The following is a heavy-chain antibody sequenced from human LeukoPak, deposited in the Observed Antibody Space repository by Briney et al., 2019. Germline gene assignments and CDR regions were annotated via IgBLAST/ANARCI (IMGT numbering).Heavy chain of an antibody. Sequence: SQTLSLTCAISGDXVSSNSAAWNWSRPSPSRGLEWLGRTYYRSKWYTDYAVSVKSRITINPDTSKNQFSLQLNSVTPEDTAVYYCARANYHYDGSGYSLFDYWGQGTLVTVSS. CDR2: TYYRSKWYT. V-gene: IGHV6-1*01. J-gene: IGHJ4*02. CDR1: GDXVSSNSAA. CDR3: ARANYHYDGSGYSLFDY. D-gene: IGHD3-22*01.